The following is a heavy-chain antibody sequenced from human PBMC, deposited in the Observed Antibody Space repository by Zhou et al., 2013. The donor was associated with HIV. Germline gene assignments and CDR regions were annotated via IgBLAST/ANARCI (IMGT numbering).Heavy chain of an antibody. D-gene: IGHD2-21*01. CDR2: MNPKSGNT. V-gene: IGHV1-8*02. Sequence: QVQLVQSGAEVKKPGASVKVSCKASGYTFSNYDISWVRQATGQRLEWMGWMNPKSGNTGFAQKFQGRVILTRNTSINTAYMELTSLTFDDTAVYYCARARQWGGASPWGQGTLVTVSS. J-gene: IGHJ5*02. CDR3: ARARQWGGASP. CDR1: GYTFSNYD.